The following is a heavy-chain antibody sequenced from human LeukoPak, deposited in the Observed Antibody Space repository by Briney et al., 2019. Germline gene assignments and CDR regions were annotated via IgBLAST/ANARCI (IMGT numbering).Heavy chain of an antibody. J-gene: IGHJ1*01. V-gene: IGHV3-53*01. CDR1: GFTVSSNY. CDR2: IYSGGST. CDR3: ARGYGIAVAGDCGH. D-gene: IGHD6-19*01. Sequence: GGSLRLSCAASGFTVSSNYMSWVRQAPGKGLEWVSVIYSGGSTYYADSVKGRFTISRDNSKNTLYLQMNSLRAEDTAVYYCARGYGIAVAGDCGHWGQGTLVTVSS.